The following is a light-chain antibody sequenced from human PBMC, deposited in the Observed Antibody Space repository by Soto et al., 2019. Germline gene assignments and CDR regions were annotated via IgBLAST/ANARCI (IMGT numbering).Light chain of an antibody. CDR2: EVS. V-gene: IGLV2-14*01. Sequence: QSVLTQPASVSGSPGQSITISCTGTSSDIGGYNYVSWYQQHPSKAPQLMIYEVSNRPSGVSSRFSGSKSGNTASLTISGLQAEDEADYDCSSYTRSFTWVLGGETEVTGL. CDR1: SSDIGGYNY. J-gene: IGLJ3*02. CDR3: SSYTRSFTWV.